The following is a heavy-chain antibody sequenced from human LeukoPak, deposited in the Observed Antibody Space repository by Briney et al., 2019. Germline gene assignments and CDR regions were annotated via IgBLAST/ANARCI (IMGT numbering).Heavy chain of an antibody. V-gene: IGHV3-21*06. D-gene: IGHD3-3*01. Sequence: GGSLRLSCAASGFSFSTYGMHWVRQAPGKGLEWVASIDSTSRFIEYTDSVKGRFTISRDNARSYLYLQMNILRDEDTAVYYCASQRFLDYWGQGTLVTVSS. CDR2: IDSTSRFI. CDR1: GFSFSTYG. J-gene: IGHJ4*02. CDR3: ASQRFLDY.